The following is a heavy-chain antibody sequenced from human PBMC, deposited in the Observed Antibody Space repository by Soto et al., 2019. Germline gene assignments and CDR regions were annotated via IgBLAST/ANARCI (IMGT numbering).Heavy chain of an antibody. CDR1: GYSFTSYW. Sequence: EVQLVQSGAEVKKPGESLKISCKGSGYSFTSYWIGWVRQMPGKGLAWRGIIYPVDYDTRYSPSFQGQVTITADKSISTAYVQWSSLQDTDTVMYECARRCGYDNATDYCGQGTLVTVSS. J-gene: IGHJ4*02. CDR3: ARRCGYDNATDY. D-gene: IGHD3-22*01. V-gene: IGHV5-51*03. CDR2: IYPVDYDT.